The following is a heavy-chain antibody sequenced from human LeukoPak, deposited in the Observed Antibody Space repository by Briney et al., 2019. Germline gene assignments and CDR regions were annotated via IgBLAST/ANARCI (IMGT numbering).Heavy chain of an antibody. CDR1: GFTFSDYY. CDR3: AKDLIAAAGTDFDY. CDR2: ISGSGGST. V-gene: IGHV3-23*01. J-gene: IGHJ4*02. D-gene: IGHD6-13*01. Sequence: PGGSLRLSCAASGFTFSDYYMSWIRQAPGKGLEWVSAISGSGGSTYYADSVKGRFTISRDNSKNTLYLQMNSLRAEDTAVYYCAKDLIAAAGTDFDYWGQGTLVTVSS.